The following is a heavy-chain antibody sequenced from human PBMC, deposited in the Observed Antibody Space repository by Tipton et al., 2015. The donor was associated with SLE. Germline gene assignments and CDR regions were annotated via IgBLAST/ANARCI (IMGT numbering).Heavy chain of an antibody. CDR3: AREMTTVTDAFDL. Sequence: SLRLSCAASGFKFDDCAMHWVRQRPGKGLEWVAGINWNSGSIGYADSVQGRFTISGDNAKNSLYLQMNSLRADDTAVYYCAREMTTVTDAFDLWGQGTLVTVSS. CDR2: INWNSGSI. CDR1: GFKFDDCA. J-gene: IGHJ3*01. V-gene: IGHV3-9*01. D-gene: IGHD4-17*01.